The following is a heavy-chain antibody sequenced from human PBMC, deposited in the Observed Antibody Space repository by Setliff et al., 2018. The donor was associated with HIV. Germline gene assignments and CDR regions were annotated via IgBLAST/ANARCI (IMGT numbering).Heavy chain of an antibody. J-gene: IGHJ4*02. CDR1: GGSISSGGYY. V-gene: IGHV4-31*03. D-gene: IGHD2-21*02. Sequence: SETLSLTCTVSGGSISSGGYYWSWIRQHPEKGLEWIGYVYYNGDTYYNPSLKSRVTLSVGTSKNQFSLNLSSVTAADTAVYYCARAPGVTPFDHWGPGTLVTVS. CDR2: VYYNGDT. CDR3: ARAPGVTPFDH.